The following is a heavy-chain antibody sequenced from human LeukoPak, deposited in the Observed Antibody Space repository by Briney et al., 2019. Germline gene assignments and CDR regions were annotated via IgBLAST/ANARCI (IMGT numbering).Heavy chain of an antibody. J-gene: IGHJ4*02. V-gene: IGHV3-30-3*01. CDR2: ISYDGSNK. Sequence: GGSLRLSCAASGFTFSSYAMHWVRQAPGKGLEWGAVISYDGSNKYYADSVKGRFTISRDNSKNTLYLQMNSLRAEDTAVYYCARVPYSGSYYFDYWGQGTLVTVSS. D-gene: IGHD1-26*01. CDR3: ARVPYSGSYYFDY. CDR1: GFTFSSYA.